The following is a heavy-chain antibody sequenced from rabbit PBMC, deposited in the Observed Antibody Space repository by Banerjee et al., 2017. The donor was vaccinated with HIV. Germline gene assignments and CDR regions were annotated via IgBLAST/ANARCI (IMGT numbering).Heavy chain of an antibody. J-gene: IGHJ4*01. V-gene: IGHV1S45*01. CDR3: ARGGDAGTTYWNFNL. CDR2: IYAGGSGGT. CDR1: GFDFSTYYM. Sequence: QEQLKETGGGLVQPGGSLTLSCKDSGFDFSTYYMTWVRQAPGKGLEWIACIYAGGSGGTYYASWAKGRFTISKTSSTVDLKMTSLTAADTATYFCARGGDAGTTYWNFNLWGQGTLVTVS. D-gene: IGHD8-1*01.